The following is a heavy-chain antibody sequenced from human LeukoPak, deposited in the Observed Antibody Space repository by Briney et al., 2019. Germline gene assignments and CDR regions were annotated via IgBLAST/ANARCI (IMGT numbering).Heavy chain of an antibody. CDR2: ISYDGSNK. Sequence: GGSLRLSCAASGFTFSSYGMHWVRQAPGKGLEWVAVISYDGSNKYYADSVKGRFTISRDNSKNTLYLQMNSLRAEDTAVYYCARDYLLWFGEISNWFDPWGQGTLVTASS. CDR3: ARDYLLWFGEISNWFDP. J-gene: IGHJ5*02. CDR1: GFTFSSYG. D-gene: IGHD3-10*01. V-gene: IGHV3-30*19.